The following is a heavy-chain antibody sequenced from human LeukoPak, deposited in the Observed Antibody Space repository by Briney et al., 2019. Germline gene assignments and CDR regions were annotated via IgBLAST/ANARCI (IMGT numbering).Heavy chain of an antibody. CDR3: AREAGGYSSGWPYYFDY. V-gene: IGHV3-21*01. CDR1: GFTFSSYS. D-gene: IGHD6-19*01. CDR2: ISSSSSYI. Sequence: PGGSLRLSCAASGFTFSSYSMNWVRQAPGKGLEWVSSISSSSSYIYYADSVKGRFTISRDNAKNSLYLQMNSLRAEDTAVYYCAREAGGYSSGWPYYFDYWGQGTLVTVSS. J-gene: IGHJ4*02.